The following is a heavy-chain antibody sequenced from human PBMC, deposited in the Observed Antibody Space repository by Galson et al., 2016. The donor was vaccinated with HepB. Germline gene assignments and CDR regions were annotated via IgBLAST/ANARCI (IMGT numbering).Heavy chain of an antibody. CDR3: ARSSYCFKTDY. J-gene: IGHJ4*02. D-gene: IGHD2-21*02. CDR2: IYYSGSV. CDR1: GGSISSGGYY. V-gene: IGHV4-31*03. Sequence: TLSLTCTVSGGSISSGGYYWSWLRQHPGKGLEWIGYIYYSGSVYYNPSLRSRATISLDTSKNQFSLKLSSVTAADTAVYYCARSSYCFKTDYWGQGTLVTVSS.